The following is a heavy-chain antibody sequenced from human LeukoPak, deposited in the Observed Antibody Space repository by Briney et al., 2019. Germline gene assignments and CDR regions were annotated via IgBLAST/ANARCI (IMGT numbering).Heavy chain of an antibody. J-gene: IGHJ4*02. Sequence: GGSLRLSCAASGFTFSSYGMHWVRQAPGKGLEWVAVISYDGSNKYYADSVKGRFTISRDNSKNTLYLQMNSLRAEDKAVYYCARGDIVGATTTPFDYWGQGTLVTVSS. CDR1: GFTFSSYG. CDR3: ARGDIVGATTTPFDY. D-gene: IGHD1-26*01. CDR2: ISYDGSNK. V-gene: IGHV3-30*03.